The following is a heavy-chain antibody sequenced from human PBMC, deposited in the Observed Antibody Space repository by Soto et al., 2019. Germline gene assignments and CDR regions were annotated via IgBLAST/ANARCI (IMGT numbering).Heavy chain of an antibody. D-gene: IGHD2-2*01. J-gene: IGHJ4*02. CDR3: ARDPPVPATATRGDY. Sequence: QVQLVQSGAEVKKPGSSVKVSCKASGGTFSSYTISWVRQAPGQGLEWMGRIIPILGIANYAQKFQGRVTITADKSTSTAYMELSSLRSEDTAVYYCARDPPVPATATRGDYWGQGTLVTVSS. CDR2: IIPILGIA. CDR1: GGTFSSYT. V-gene: IGHV1-69*08.